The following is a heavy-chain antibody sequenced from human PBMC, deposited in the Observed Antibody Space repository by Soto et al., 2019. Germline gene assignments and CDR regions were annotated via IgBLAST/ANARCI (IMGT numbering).Heavy chain of an antibody. J-gene: IGHJ3*02. Sequence: GGSLRLSCAASGFTFSSYAMSWVRQAPGKGLEWVSAISGSGGSTYYADSVKGRFTISRDNSKNTLYLQMNSLRAEDTAVYYCAKDVWVYDSSGYDSFDIWGQGTMVTVSS. CDR3: AKDVWVYDSSGYDSFDI. V-gene: IGHV3-23*01. CDR2: ISGSGGST. D-gene: IGHD3-22*01. CDR1: GFTFSSYA.